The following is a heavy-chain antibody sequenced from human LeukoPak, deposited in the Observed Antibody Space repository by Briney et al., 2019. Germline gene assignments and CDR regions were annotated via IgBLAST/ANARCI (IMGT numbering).Heavy chain of an antibody. CDR3: AKGIYGDYRRGFDY. V-gene: IGHV3-23*01. CDR2: ISGSGSGI. D-gene: IGHD4-17*01. CDR1: GFTFSSSA. J-gene: IGHJ4*02. Sequence: PGGSLRLSCAASGFTFSSSAMSWVRQVPGKRLEWVSTISGSGSGIYYADSVKGRFTISRDNSKNMVHLQMNSLRAEDTAVYYCAKGIYGDYRRGFDYWGQGTLVTVSS.